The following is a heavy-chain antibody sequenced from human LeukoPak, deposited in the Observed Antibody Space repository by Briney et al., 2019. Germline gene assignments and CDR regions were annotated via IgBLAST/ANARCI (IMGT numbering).Heavy chain of an antibody. V-gene: IGHV3-48*04. J-gene: IGHJ1*01. CDR1: GFTFSSYS. D-gene: IGHD3-10*01. CDR2: ISSSSSTI. CDR3: ARDLWFGEGPRGRRPSHLRFFQH. Sequence: GGSLRLSCAASGFTFSSYSMNWVRQAPGKGLEWVSYISSSSSTIYYADSVKGRFTISRDNAKNSLYLQMNSLRAEDTAVYYCARDLWFGEGPRGRRPSHLRFFQHWGQGTLVTVSS.